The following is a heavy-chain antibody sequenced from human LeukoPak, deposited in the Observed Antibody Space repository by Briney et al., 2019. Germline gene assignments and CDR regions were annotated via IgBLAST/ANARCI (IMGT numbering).Heavy chain of an antibody. V-gene: IGHV4-38-2*02. CDR1: GDSFRSGFYY. Sequence: SETLSLTCSISGDSFRSGFYYSWIRQPPGKGLEWIGYIYFAGYTYYNPSLNSRVTISMDRSKNQFSLKLSSVTAADTAVYYCATGVATITTGVVSYFDKWGQGTLVTVSS. CDR3: ATGVATITTGVVSYFDK. J-gene: IGHJ4*02. D-gene: IGHD5-12*01. CDR2: IYFAGYT.